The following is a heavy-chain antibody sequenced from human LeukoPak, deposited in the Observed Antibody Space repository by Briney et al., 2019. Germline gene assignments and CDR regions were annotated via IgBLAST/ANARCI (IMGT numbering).Heavy chain of an antibody. CDR2: IYYSGST. CDR1: GGSISSGDYY. Sequence: SETLSLTCTVSGGSISSGDYYWSWIRQPPGKGLEWIGYIYYSGSTYYNPSLKSRVTISVDTSKNQFSLKLSSVTAADTAVYYCARLPRGQLVYPGAFDIWGQGTMVTVSS. CDR3: ARLPRGQLVYPGAFDI. J-gene: IGHJ3*02. V-gene: IGHV4-30-4*01. D-gene: IGHD6-6*01.